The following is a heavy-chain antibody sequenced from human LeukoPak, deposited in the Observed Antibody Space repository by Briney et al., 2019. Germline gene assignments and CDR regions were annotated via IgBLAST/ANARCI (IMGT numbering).Heavy chain of an antibody. CDR3: AKEAAIVLMVYAMGFDY. CDR2: ISGSGGST. CDR1: GFTFSSYA. V-gene: IGHV3-23*01. J-gene: IGHJ4*02. Sequence: GGSLRLSCAASGFTFSSYAMSWVRQAPGKGLEGVSAISGSGGSTYYADSVKGRFTISRDNSKNTLYLQMNSLRAEDTAVYYCAKEAAIVLMVYAMGFDYWGQGTLVTVSS. D-gene: IGHD2-8*01.